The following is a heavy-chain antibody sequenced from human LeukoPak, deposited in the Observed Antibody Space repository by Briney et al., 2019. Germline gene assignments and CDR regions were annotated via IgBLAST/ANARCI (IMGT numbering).Heavy chain of an antibody. Sequence: GGSLRLSCVASGFTFGKYWKSWVRQAPGKGLEWVANIKLDGSEKNYVDSVKGRFTISRDNTKNSLYLQMNSLRVEDTAVYYCASRGVVGATSAFDIWGQGTMVTVSS. CDR2: IKLDGSEK. V-gene: IGHV3-7*03. CDR1: GFTFGKYW. D-gene: IGHD1-26*01. J-gene: IGHJ3*02. CDR3: ASRGVVGATSAFDI.